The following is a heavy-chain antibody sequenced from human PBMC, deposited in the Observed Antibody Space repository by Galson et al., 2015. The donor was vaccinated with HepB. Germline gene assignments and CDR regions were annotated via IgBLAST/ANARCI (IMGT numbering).Heavy chain of an antibody. CDR3: AKDPSRLLEAGRLDC. V-gene: IGHV3-30*18. Sequence: SLRLSCAGSGFPFSSFGLHWVRQAPGKGLDWVAVISRNGNYKYYADSVQGRFTISRDNSKTTVYLQMNSLRAEDTAVYYCAKDPSRLLEAGRLDCWGQGTLLTVSS. D-gene: IGHD6-19*01. J-gene: IGHJ4*02. CDR1: GFPFSSFG. CDR2: ISRNGNYK.